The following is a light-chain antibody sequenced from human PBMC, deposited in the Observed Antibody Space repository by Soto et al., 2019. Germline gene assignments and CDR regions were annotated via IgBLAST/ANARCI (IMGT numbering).Light chain of an antibody. J-gene: IGKJ4*01. CDR2: GAS. Sequence: DIQLTQSPSFLSASVGDRVTITCRASQGISSYLVWYQQKPGKAPKLLIYGASTLQSGVPSRFSGSGSGTEFTLTISSLQPEDFANYYCQQLNSYPLTFGGGTKVEIK. CDR1: QGISSY. CDR3: QQLNSYPLT. V-gene: IGKV1-9*01.